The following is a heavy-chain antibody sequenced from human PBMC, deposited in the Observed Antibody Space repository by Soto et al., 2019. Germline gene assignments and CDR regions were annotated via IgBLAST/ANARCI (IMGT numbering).Heavy chain of an antibody. CDR1: GLNFNGYT. D-gene: IGHD2-2*01. J-gene: IGHJ4*02. Sequence: PGGSLRLSCATSGLNFNGYTMSWVRQAPGQGLEWVSGIAETGSSTYYADSVKGRFTISRDNSENTLYLQMNNLRAEDTAIYYCTKEESGNGIVVVAHWGQGTLVTVSS. CDR2: IAETGSST. V-gene: IGHV3-23*01. CDR3: TKEESGNGIVVVAH.